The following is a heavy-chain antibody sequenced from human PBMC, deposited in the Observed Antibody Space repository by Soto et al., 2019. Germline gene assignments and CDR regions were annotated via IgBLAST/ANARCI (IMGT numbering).Heavy chain of an antibody. CDR1: GGSINNHY. D-gene: IGHD1-7*01. Sequence: SETLSLTCTVPGGSINNHYWSWIRQPPGKGLEWLGYVYYNGITNYNPSLKSRVTMSVDTSKNQLSLNLTSLTAADTAIYYCTRANWYSEYWGQGTLVTVSSGKAAVDTSKNQFSLTKTSVTPADTALYYCARGGPRGLFDYWGRGTLVTVSS. CDR3: TRANWYSEYWGQGTLVTVSSGKAAVDTSKNQFSLTKTSVTPADTALYYCARGGPRGLFDY. J-gene: IGHJ4*02. CDR2: VYYNGIT. V-gene: IGHV4-59*11.